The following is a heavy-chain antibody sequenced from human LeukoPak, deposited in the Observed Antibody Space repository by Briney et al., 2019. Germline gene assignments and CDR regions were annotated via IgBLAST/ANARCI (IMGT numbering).Heavy chain of an antibody. D-gene: IGHD3-22*01. J-gene: IGHJ4*02. V-gene: IGHV1-18*01. Sequence: ASVKVSCKASGYTFTSYGISWVRQAPGQGLEWMGWISAYNGNTNYAQKLQGRVTMTTDTSTSTAYMELRSLRSDDTAVYYCARDSLNYYDSSGYTDYWGQGTLVTVSS. CDR3: ARDSLNYYDSSGYTDY. CDR1: GYTFTSYG. CDR2: ISAYNGNT.